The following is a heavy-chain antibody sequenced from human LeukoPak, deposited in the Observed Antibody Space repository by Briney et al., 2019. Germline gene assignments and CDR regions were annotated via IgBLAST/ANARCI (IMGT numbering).Heavy chain of an antibody. Sequence: PSETLPLTCTVSGGSISSGDYYWSWIHQPPGKGLEWIGYIYYSGSTYYNPSLKSRVTISVDTSKNQFSLKLSSVTAADTAVYYCARDVLRRGYDFWSGYHWFDPWGQGTLVTVSS. V-gene: IGHV4-30-4*08. CDR1: GGSISSGDYY. CDR3: ARDVLRRGYDFWSGYHWFDP. J-gene: IGHJ5*02. CDR2: IYYSGST. D-gene: IGHD3-3*01.